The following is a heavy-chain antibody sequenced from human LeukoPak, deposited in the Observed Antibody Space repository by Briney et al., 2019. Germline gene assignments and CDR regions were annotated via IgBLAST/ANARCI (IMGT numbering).Heavy chain of an antibody. CDR3: ARLPYDILTGYDAFDI. J-gene: IGHJ3*02. CDR2: IYYSGST. CDR1: GGSISSYY. Sequence: PSETLSLTCTVSGGSISSYYWCWIRQPPGKGLEWIGYIYYSGSTNYNPSLKSRVTISVDTSKNQFSLKLSSVTAADTAVYYCARLPYDILTGYDAFDIWGQGTMVTVSS. D-gene: IGHD3-9*01. V-gene: IGHV4-59*08.